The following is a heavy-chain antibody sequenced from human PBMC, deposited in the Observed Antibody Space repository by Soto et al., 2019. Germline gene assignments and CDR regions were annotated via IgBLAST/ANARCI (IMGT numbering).Heavy chain of an antibody. D-gene: IGHD3-10*01. J-gene: IGHJ5*02. Sequence: PSETLSLTCTVSGGSISSYYWSWIRQPAGKGLEWIGRIYTSGSTNYNPSLKSRVTMSVDTSKNQFSLKLSSVTAADTAVYYCARDRYGSGSYLVDDWFEPWGQGTLVTVSS. CDR1: GGSISSYY. CDR3: ARDRYGSGSYLVDDWFEP. CDR2: IYTSGST. V-gene: IGHV4-4*07.